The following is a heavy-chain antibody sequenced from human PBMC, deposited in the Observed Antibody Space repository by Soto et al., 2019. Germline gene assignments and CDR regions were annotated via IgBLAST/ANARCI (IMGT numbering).Heavy chain of an antibody. D-gene: IGHD3-22*01. CDR3: ARDLLSPYYYDISGPSGFNI. J-gene: IGHJ3*02. V-gene: IGHV4-39*02. CDR2: IYHSGST. CDR1: GGSISNTNYY. Sequence: NPSETLSLTSPVSGGSISNTNYYWGWIRQPPGEGLEWIGYIYHSGSTYYNPSLKSRVTICVDTCKNQFSLKLRSVTAAETAVYYCARDLLSPYYYDISGPSGFNIWGEGRMVS.